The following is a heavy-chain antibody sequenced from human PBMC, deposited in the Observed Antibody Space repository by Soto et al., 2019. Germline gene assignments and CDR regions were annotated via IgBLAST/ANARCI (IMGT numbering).Heavy chain of an antibody. D-gene: IGHD2-15*01. CDR3: AKDGTTGGQHYYGMDV. CDR2: IGRGDDK. CDR1: GFLFSDYV. J-gene: IGHJ6*02. Sequence: PGGSLRPSCEASGFLFSDYVMNGVRRGQGKGLEWVSTIGRGDDKYYADSVKGRFTISRDTSKNTLFLQMNSLRAEDTALYFCAKDGTTGGQHYYGMDVWGQGTTVTVSS. V-gene: IGHV3-23*01.